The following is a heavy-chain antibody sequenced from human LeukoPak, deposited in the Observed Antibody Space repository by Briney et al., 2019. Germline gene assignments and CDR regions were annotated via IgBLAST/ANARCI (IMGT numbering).Heavy chain of an antibody. Sequence: SVKVSCKASGYTFTSYDINWVRQAPGQGLEWMGGIIPIFGTANYAQKFQGRVTITADESTSTAYMELSSLRSEDTAVYYCARDIPPAAFDIWGQGTMVTVSS. J-gene: IGHJ3*02. V-gene: IGHV1-69*13. CDR3: ARDIPPAAFDI. CDR2: IIPIFGTA. CDR1: GYTFTSYD.